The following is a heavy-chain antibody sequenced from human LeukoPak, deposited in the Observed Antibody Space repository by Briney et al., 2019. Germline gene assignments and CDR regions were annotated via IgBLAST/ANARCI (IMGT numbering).Heavy chain of an antibody. J-gene: IGHJ4*02. Sequence: GGSLRLSCAASGFTFSSYWMSWMRQAPGKGLEWVANIKYDGNEEYYVDSVRGRFTISRDNAKNSLYLQLNSLRVEDTAVYYCKSGGAAPGSFDYWGQGTLVTVSS. CDR1: GFTFSSYW. D-gene: IGHD1-1*01. CDR2: IKYDGNEE. CDR3: KSGGAAPGSFDY. V-gene: IGHV3-7*01.